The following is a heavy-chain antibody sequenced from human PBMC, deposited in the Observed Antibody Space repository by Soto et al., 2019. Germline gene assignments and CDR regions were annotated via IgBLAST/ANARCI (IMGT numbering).Heavy chain of an antibody. CDR1: KFIFSEYY. D-gene: IGHD2-2*01. Sequence: QVQLVESGGGLVKPGGSLRLSCAASKFIFSEYYMSWIRQAPGKGLEWVSYISSGSSYTNYADSVKGRFTISRDNAKNSLYLQMNSLRAEDTAVYFCARQGACSSTSCPAYYYYYARDVWGQGTTVTVSS. J-gene: IGHJ6*02. V-gene: IGHV3-11*06. CDR2: ISSGSSYT. CDR3: ARQGACSSTSCPAYYYYYARDV.